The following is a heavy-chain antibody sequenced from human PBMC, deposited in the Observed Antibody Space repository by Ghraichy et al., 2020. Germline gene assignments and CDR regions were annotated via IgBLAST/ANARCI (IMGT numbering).Heavy chain of an antibody. V-gene: IGHV4-34*01. Sequence: SQTLSLTCAVYGGSFSGYYWSWIRQPPGKGLEWIGEINHSGSTNYNPSLKSRVTISVDTSKNQFSLKLSSVTAADTAVYYCARGGDYDSSGYLRYWGQGTLVTVSS. CDR2: INHSGST. CDR1: GGSFSGYY. D-gene: IGHD3-22*01. J-gene: IGHJ4*02. CDR3: ARGGDYDSSGYLRY.